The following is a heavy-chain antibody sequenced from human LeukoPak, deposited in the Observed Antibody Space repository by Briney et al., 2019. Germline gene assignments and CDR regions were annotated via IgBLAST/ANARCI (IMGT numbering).Heavy chain of an antibody. V-gene: IGHV4-59*04. CDR2: KFYGGST. J-gene: IGHJ4*02. CDR3: VTTHFDILTASYYFDF. D-gene: IGHD3-9*01. Sequence: SETLSLTCTVSGGSISSYYWSWIRQPPGKGLEWIGSKFYGGSTYSSPSLKSRVTISVDTSKNQFSLKLSSVTAADTAVYYCVTTHFDILTASYYFDFWGQGTLVTVSS. CDR1: GGSISSYY.